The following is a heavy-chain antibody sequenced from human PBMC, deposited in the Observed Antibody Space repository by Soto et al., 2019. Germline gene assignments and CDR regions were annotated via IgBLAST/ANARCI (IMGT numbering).Heavy chain of an antibody. Sequence: VASVKVSCKASGCTFTGYYMHWVRQAPGQGLEWMGWINPNSGGTNYAQKFQGRVTMTRDTSISTAYMELSRLRSDDTAVYYCARVRYSSSWYLEYNWFDPWGQGTLVTVSS. D-gene: IGHD6-13*01. CDR1: GCTFTGYY. CDR2: INPNSGGT. V-gene: IGHV1-2*02. J-gene: IGHJ5*02. CDR3: ARVRYSSSWYLEYNWFDP.